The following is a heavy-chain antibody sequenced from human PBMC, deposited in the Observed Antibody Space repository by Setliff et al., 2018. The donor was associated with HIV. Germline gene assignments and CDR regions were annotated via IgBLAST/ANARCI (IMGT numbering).Heavy chain of an antibody. Sequence: GGSLRLSCAASGFTFSSYAMSWVRQAPGKGLEWVSAISGSGGSTRYAGSVEGRFTISRDNAKNTLYLQMNSLRAEDTAVYYCAKGVPYYDSSNGHYFDYWGQGTLVTVSS. CDR3: AKGVPYYDSSNGHYFDY. V-gene: IGHV3-23*01. CDR1: GFTFSSYA. D-gene: IGHD3-22*01. J-gene: IGHJ4*02. CDR2: ISGSGGST.